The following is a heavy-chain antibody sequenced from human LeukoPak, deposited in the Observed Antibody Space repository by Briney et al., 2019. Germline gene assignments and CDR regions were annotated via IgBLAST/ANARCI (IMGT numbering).Heavy chain of an antibody. V-gene: IGHV3-23*01. CDR1: GFAFGVHA. CDR3: AKDWTPHNRVYDCLDA. D-gene: IGHD3-16*01. J-gene: IGHJ5*02. Sequence: GGSLRLSCVGSGFAFGVHAMSWVRQAPGKGPEWVATIGSGADLFYAESVKGRFAISRDDPRNTVWLQMNSLRAEDTALYYCAKDWTPHNRVYDCLDAWGQGAQVTVSS. CDR2: IGSGADL.